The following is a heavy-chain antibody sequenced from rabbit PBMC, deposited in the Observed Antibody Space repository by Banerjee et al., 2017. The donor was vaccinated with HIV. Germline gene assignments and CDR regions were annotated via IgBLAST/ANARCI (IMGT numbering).Heavy chain of an antibody. D-gene: IGHD4-2*01. Sequence: QSLEESGGGLVQPEGSLTLTCTASGFSSSYYMCWVRQAPGKGLEWIACIYVGSGDYTYYASWAKGRFTVSTTSSTTVTLQMTSLTAADTATYFCARNYAGGAGYGVPTADLWGPGTLVTVS. V-gene: IGHV1S40*01. J-gene: IGHJ4*01. CDR1: GFSSSYY. CDR3: ARNYAGGAGYGVPTADL. CDR2: IYVGSGDYT.